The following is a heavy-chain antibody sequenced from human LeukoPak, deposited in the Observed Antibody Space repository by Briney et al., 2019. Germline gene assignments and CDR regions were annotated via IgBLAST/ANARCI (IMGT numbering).Heavy chain of an antibody. Sequence: PGGSLRLSCAASGFTFSSYAISWVRQAPGKGLEWVSGISGSGGSTYYADSVKGRFTISRDNSKNTLYLQMNSLRAEDTAVYYCAKKRVAVAGTHYFDYWGQGTLVTVSS. D-gene: IGHD6-19*01. V-gene: IGHV3-23*01. J-gene: IGHJ4*02. CDR2: ISGSGGST. CDR1: GFTFSSYA. CDR3: AKKRVAVAGTHYFDY.